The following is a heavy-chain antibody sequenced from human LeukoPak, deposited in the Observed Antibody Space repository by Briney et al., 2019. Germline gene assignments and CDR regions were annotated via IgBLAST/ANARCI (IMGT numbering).Heavy chain of an antibody. J-gene: IGHJ3*02. CDR2: ISSSSTYI. Sequence: GGSLRLSCAASGFSFRSYSMNWVRQAPGKGLEWVSFISSSSTYIYYADSMKGRFTISRDNAKNSLFLQMNSLRGEDTAVYYCARIPYSSSLTDAFDIWGRGTMVTVYS. CDR3: ARIPYSSSLTDAFDI. V-gene: IGHV3-21*01. D-gene: IGHD6-6*01. CDR1: GFSFRSYS.